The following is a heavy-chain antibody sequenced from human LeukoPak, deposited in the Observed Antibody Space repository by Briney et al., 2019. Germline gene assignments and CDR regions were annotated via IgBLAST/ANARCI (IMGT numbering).Heavy chain of an antibody. Sequence: GASVKVSCKASGYTFTSYGISWVRQAPGQGLEWTGWISAYNGNTNYAQKLQGRVTMTTDTSTSTAYMELRSLRSDDTAVYYCARDSSSGWYLFNWFDPWGQGTPVTVSS. CDR3: ARDSSSGWYLFNWFDP. D-gene: IGHD6-19*01. V-gene: IGHV1-18*01. CDR1: GYTFTSYG. CDR2: ISAYNGNT. J-gene: IGHJ5*02.